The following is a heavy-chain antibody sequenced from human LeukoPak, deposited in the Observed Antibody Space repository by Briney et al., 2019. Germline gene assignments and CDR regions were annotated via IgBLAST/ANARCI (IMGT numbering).Heavy chain of an antibody. J-gene: IGHJ4*02. D-gene: IGHD3-10*01. CDR1: GFTFSTYW. CDR2: INSDGTTT. V-gene: IGHV3-74*01. Sequence: PGGSLRLSCAASGFTFSTYWMHWVRQAPGKGLVWVSRINSDGTTTDYADSVKGRFTISRDNAKNTLYLQMNSLRAEDTAVYYCSSQICVGALFAHYWGRGTLVTVSS. CDR3: SSQICVGALFAHY.